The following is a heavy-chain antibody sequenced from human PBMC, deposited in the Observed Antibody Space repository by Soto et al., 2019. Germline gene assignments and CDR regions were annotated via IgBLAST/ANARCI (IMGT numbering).Heavy chain of an antibody. V-gene: IGHV3-23*01. CDR2: ISGSGGST. D-gene: IGHD2-15*01. CDR3: AKGYYPNDAFDI. Sequence: EVQLLESGGGLVQPGGSLRLSCAASGFAFSSYAMSWVRQAPGKGLEWVSAISGSGGSTYYADSVKGRFTISRDNSKNTLYLQMNSMRAEDTAVYYCAKGYYPNDAFDIWGQGTMVTVSS. J-gene: IGHJ3*02. CDR1: GFAFSSYA.